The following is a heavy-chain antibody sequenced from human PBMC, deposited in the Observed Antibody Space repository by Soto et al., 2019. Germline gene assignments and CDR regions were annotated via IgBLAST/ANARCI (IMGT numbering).Heavy chain of an antibody. CDR3: ARVDRWLRYGMDV. J-gene: IGHJ6*02. D-gene: IGHD5-12*01. CDR1: GGSISSGDYY. V-gene: IGHV4-30-4*01. CDR2: IYYSGST. Sequence: SETLSLTCTVSGGSISSGDYYWSWIRQPPGKGLEWIGYIYYSGSTYYNPSLKSRVTISVDTSKNQFSLKLSSVTAADTAVYYCARVDRWLRYGMDVWGQGTRSPSP.